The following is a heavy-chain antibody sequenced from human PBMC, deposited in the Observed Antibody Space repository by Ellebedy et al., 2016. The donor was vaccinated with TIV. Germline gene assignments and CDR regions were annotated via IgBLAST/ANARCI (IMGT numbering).Heavy chain of an antibody. V-gene: IGHV3-72*01. J-gene: IGHJ3*02. D-gene: IGHD1-26*01. CDR1: GSTFSDQY. CDR2: ISNKANSYTT. CDR3: TRGYSGVSVYAFDI. Sequence: GESLKISCAASGSTFSDQYMDWVRQAPGRRLEWVGRISNKANSYTTEYAASVKGRFTISRDDSKNTLYLQMNSLKIEDTALYHCTRGYSGVSVYAFDIWGQGTMVTVSS.